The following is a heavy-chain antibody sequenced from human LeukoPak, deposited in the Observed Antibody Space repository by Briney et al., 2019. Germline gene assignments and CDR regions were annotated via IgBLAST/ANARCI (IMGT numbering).Heavy chain of an antibody. CDR3: ATSGAYPHDIPYG. Sequence: GGSLRLSCIASGFTFSDYSINWVRQAPGKGLEWVSGITNSGGSKYYADSVQGRFTISRDNSKNTLYLQMNNVRVGDTAVYYCATSGAYPHDIPYGWGQGTLVTVSS. CDR1: GFTFSDYS. CDR2: ITNSGGSK. V-gene: IGHV3-23*01. D-gene: IGHD2-15*01. J-gene: IGHJ4*02.